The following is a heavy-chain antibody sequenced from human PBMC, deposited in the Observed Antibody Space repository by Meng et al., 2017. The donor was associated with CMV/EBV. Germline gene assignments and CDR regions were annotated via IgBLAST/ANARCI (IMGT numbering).Heavy chain of an antibody. V-gene: IGHV3-33*06. D-gene: IGHD2-2*02. CDR2: ICYDGSNE. Sequence: FIISALPWIRPAPGKGLEWVAVICYDGSNEYYADSVKGRFTISRDNSKNTLYLQMNSLRAEDTAVYYCAKEAYCTISSCYRGQFDYWGQGNLVTVSS. J-gene: IGHJ4*02. CDR3: AKEAYCTISSCYRGQFDY. CDR1: FIISA.